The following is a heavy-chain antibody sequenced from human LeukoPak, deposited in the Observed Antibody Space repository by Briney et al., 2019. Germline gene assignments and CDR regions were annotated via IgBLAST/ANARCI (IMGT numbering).Heavy chain of an antibody. Sequence: SETLSLTCTVSGGSISSYYWSWIRQPPGKGLEWIGYIYYSGSTNYNPSLKSRVTISVDTSKNQFSLKLSSVTAADTAVYYCARDMGGYDPNNWCDPWGQGTLVTVSS. V-gene: IGHV4-59*01. CDR1: GGSISSYY. D-gene: IGHD5-12*01. CDR2: IYYSGST. J-gene: IGHJ5*02. CDR3: ARDMGGYDPNNWCDP.